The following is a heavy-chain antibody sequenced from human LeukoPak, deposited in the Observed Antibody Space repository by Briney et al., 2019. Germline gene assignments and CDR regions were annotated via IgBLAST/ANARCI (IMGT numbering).Heavy chain of an antibody. CDR1: GFTFSSYW. V-gene: IGHV3-15*01. CDR3: TTDLISSGCHSV. J-gene: IGHJ3*01. D-gene: IGHD6-19*01. CDR2: IKSKTDGGTT. Sequence: GGSLRLSCAASGFTFSSYWMSWVRQAPGKGLEWVGRIKSKTDGGTTDYAAPVKGRFTISRDDSKNTLYLQMNSLKTEDTAVYYCTTDLISSGCHSVWGQGTMVTVSS.